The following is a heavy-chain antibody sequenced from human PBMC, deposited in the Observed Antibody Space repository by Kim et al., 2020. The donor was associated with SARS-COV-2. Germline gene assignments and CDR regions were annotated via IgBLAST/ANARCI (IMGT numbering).Heavy chain of an antibody. J-gene: IGHJ5*02. V-gene: IGHV1-18*01. CDR3: ARVLRFLEWLPFDP. Sequence: AQKLQGRVTMTTDTSTSTAYMELRSLRSDDTAVYYCARVLRFLEWLPFDPWGQGTLVTVSS. D-gene: IGHD3-3*01.